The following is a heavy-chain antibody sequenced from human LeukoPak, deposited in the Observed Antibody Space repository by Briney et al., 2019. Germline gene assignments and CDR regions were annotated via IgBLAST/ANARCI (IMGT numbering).Heavy chain of an antibody. D-gene: IGHD5-18*01. CDR1: GFTFINYD. CDR2: IGPTGES. Sequence: GGSLRLSCVASGFTFINYDMHWVRQATGKGLEWVSSIGPTGESYYPGSVKGRLTISRENARNSLHLQMNSLRAEDTAVYYCARVMVKWGLAFDIWGQGTMVTVSS. J-gene: IGHJ3*02. CDR3: ARVMVKWGLAFDI. V-gene: IGHV3-13*01.